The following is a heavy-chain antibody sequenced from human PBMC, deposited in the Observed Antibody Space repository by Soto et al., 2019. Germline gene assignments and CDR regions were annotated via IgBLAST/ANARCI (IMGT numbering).Heavy chain of an antibody. V-gene: IGHV4-4*07. CDR3: ARGGIQLSYAFDY. CDR2: IYTSGST. D-gene: IGHD5-18*01. Sequence: SETLSLTCSVSGTSVSNYYWSWIRQPAGKGLEHIGRIYTSGSTSYNPSLKSRVTMSMDTSQTQIYLNLTSVTAADTAVYYCARGGIQLSYAFDYWGQGILVTVSS. J-gene: IGHJ4*02. CDR1: GTSVSNYY.